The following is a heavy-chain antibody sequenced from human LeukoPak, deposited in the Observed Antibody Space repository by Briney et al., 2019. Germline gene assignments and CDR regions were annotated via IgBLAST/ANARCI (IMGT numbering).Heavy chain of an antibody. Sequence: GGSLRLSCAASGFTFSSYSMNWVRQAPGKGLEWVSSISSSSSYIYYADSVKGRFTISRDNAKNPLYLQMNSLRAEDTAVYYCARRVRGVIISYGMDVWGKGTTVTVSS. J-gene: IGHJ6*04. CDR2: ISSSSSYI. D-gene: IGHD3-10*01. V-gene: IGHV3-21*01. CDR1: GFTFSSYS. CDR3: ARRVRGVIISYGMDV.